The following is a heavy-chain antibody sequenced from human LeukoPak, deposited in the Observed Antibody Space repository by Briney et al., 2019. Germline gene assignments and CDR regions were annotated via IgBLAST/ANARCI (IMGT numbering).Heavy chain of an antibody. CDR1: GFTFSSYA. Sequence: PGGSLRLSCAASGFTFSSYAMSWVREAPGKGLEWGSVISGSGGSTYYADSVKGRFTISRDNSKNTLYLQMNSLRAEDTAVYYCAKDSGSYYGGYWGQGTLVTVSS. J-gene: IGHJ4*02. D-gene: IGHD1-26*01. CDR2: ISGSGGST. CDR3: AKDSGSYYGGY. V-gene: IGHV3-23*01.